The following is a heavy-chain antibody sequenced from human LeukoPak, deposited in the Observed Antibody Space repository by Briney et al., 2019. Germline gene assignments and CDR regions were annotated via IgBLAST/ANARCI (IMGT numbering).Heavy chain of an antibody. CDR3: AKDQLLG. J-gene: IGHJ4*02. V-gene: IGHV3-23*01. D-gene: IGHD3-10*01. CDR2: ISRSGDDT. Sequence: GGSLRLSCAASGFTFTSYPMGWVRQAPGKGLEWVSSISRSGDDTYYADSVRGRFTISRDNSKNTLYLQMNSVRAEDTAIYYCAKDQLLGWGQGTQVTVSS. CDR1: GFTFTSYP.